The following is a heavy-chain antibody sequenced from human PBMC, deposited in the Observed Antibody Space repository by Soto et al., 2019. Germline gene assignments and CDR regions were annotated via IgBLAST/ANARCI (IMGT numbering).Heavy chain of an antibody. Sequence: TLSLTCTVSGGSISSGDYYWSWIRQPPGKGLEWIGYIYYSGSTYYNPSLKSRVTISVDTSKNQFSLKLSSVTAADTAVYYCAREGVYYDFWSGYSSPYYYYGMDVWGQGTTVTVSS. CDR2: IYYSGST. J-gene: IGHJ6*02. CDR3: AREGVYYDFWSGYSSPYYYYGMDV. D-gene: IGHD3-3*01. CDR1: GGSISSGDYY. V-gene: IGHV4-30-4*01.